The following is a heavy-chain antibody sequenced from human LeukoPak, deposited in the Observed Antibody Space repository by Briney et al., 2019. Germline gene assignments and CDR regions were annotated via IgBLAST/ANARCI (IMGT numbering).Heavy chain of an antibody. CDR1: GGTFSSYA. J-gene: IGHJ4*02. V-gene: IGHV1-69*13. Sequence: SVKVSCKASGGTFSSYAISWVRQAPGQGLEWMGGIIPIFGTANYAQKFQGRVTITADESTSTAYMELSSLRSEDTAVYYCARRIAAAGTWYFDYWGQGTQVTVSS. CDR2: IIPIFGTA. CDR3: ARRIAAAGTWYFDY. D-gene: IGHD6-13*01.